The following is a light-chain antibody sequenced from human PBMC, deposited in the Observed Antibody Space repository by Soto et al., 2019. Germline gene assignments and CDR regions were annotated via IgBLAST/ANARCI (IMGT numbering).Light chain of an antibody. CDR2: AAS. V-gene: IGKV1-39*01. Sequence: DLQMTQSPSSLSASVGDRVTITCRASQSISNNLNWYQQKPGKAPSLLISAASSLQRGVPSRFSGSGSGTDFTLAISGLQPEDFAMYYCQQSYNPPFTFGPGTKVEIK. CDR1: QSISNN. CDR3: QQSYNPPFT. J-gene: IGKJ3*01.